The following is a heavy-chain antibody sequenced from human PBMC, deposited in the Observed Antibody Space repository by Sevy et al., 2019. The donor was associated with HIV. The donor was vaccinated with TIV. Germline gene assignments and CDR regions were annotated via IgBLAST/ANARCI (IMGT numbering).Heavy chain of an antibody. Sequence: GGSLRLSCAASGFTFSSYAMSWVRQAPGKGLEWVSAISGSGGITYYADSVKGRFTISRDNSKNTLYLQMNSLRAEDTAVYYCAKEGDYYDSSGYYWDYWGQGTLVTVSS. J-gene: IGHJ4*02. CDR1: GFTFSSYA. CDR2: ISGSGGIT. D-gene: IGHD3-22*01. CDR3: AKEGDYYDSSGYYWDY. V-gene: IGHV3-23*01.